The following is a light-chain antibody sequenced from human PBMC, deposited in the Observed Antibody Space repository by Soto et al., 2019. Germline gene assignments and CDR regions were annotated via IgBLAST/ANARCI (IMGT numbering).Light chain of an antibody. J-gene: IGLJ2*01. V-gene: IGLV2-14*01. CDR2: EVT. CDR1: GSDVGAYNY. Sequence: QSALTQPASVSGSPGQSITISCTGSGSDVGAYNYVSWYQQHPGKAPKLLIFEVTTRPSGVSDRFSGSKSGNTASLTISSLQAEDEADYSCSSYTSSSTPVVFGGGTKLTVL. CDR3: SSYTSSSTPVV.